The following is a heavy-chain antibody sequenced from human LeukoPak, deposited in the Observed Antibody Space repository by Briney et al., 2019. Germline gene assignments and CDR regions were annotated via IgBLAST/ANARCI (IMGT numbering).Heavy chain of an antibody. CDR2: IYYSGST. V-gene: IGHV4-59*01. Sequence: SETLSLTCTVSGGSNSSYYWSWIWQPPGKGLEWIGYIYYSGSTNYNPSLKSRVTISVDTSKNQFSLKLSSVTAADTAVYYCARVSGTGTTPFDYWGQGTLVTVSS. D-gene: IGHD1-7*01. J-gene: IGHJ4*02. CDR3: ARVSGTGTTPFDY. CDR1: GGSNSSYY.